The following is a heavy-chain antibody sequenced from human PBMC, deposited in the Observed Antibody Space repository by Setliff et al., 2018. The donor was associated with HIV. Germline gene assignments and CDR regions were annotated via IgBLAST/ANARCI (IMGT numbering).Heavy chain of an antibody. Sequence: GGSLRLSCAASGFTFSSFAMTWVRQAPGKGLEWVAVIWFDGSKRYYGDSVKGRFTISRDNAKNSLYLRMNSLRAEDTAVYYCARPLLRTNTVYGILGNWFDSWGRGTLVTVSS. J-gene: IGHJ5*01. CDR2: IWFDGSKR. D-gene: IGHD2-8*01. CDR1: GFTFSSFA. CDR3: ARPLLRTNTVYGILGNWFDS. V-gene: IGHV3-33*03.